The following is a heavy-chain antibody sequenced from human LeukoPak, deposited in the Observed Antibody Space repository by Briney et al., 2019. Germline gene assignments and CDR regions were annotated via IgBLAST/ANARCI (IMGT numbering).Heavy chain of an antibody. CDR1: GFSFPTYG. J-gene: IGHJ4*02. D-gene: IGHD3-3*02. CDR2: IKSKTDGGTT. V-gene: IGHV3-15*01. Sequence: PGGSLRLSCAASGFSFPTYGMHWVRQAPGKGLEWVGRIKSKTDGGTTDYAAPVKGRFTISRDDSKNTLYLQMNSLKTEDTAVYYCTTDSTVYWGQGTLVTVSS. CDR3: TTDSTVY.